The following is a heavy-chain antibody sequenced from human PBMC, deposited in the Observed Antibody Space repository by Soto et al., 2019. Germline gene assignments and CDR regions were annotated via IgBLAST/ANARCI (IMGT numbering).Heavy chain of an antibody. J-gene: IGHJ4*02. CDR2: ISGNGGST. Sequence: GGSLRLSCAASGFTFSSYAMTWVRQAPGKGLKWVSAISGNGGSTYYAESVKGRFTISRDNSKNTLYLQMNSLRAEDTAVYYCAKEEAVVVTAYDYWGQGTLVTVSS. CDR1: GFTFSSYA. V-gene: IGHV3-23*01. CDR3: AKEEAVVVTAYDY. D-gene: IGHD2-21*02.